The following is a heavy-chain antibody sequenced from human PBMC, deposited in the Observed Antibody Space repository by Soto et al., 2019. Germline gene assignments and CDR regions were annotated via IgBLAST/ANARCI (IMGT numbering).Heavy chain of an antibody. CDR3: ARGPRGLYHHDY. CDR1: GFTFSGDW. CDR2: INMDGSST. J-gene: IGHJ4*02. V-gene: IGHV3-74*01. Sequence: EVQLVESGGGLVQPGGSLRLSCAASGFTFSGDWMHWVRQGAGKGLVWVSRINMDGSSTNYADSVKGRFTISRDNAKNTLYLQMHSLRVDDTAVYFCARGPRGLYHHDYWGQGALVTVSS. D-gene: IGHD2-2*01.